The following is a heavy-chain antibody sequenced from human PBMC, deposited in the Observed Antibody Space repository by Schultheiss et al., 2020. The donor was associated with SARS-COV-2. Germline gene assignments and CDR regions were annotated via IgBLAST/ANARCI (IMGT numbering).Heavy chain of an antibody. V-gene: IGHV3-30*07. J-gene: IGHJ4*02. CDR1: GFTFSSYA. Sequence: GGSLRLSCAASGFTFSSYAMHWVRQAPGKGLEWVAVIWYDGSNKYYADSVKGRFTISRDYSKNTLFLQMNSLRAEDTAVYYCARDLGTYKYFDHWGQGTLVTVSS. CDR3: ARDLGTYKYFDH. CDR2: IWYDGSNK. D-gene: IGHD3-10*01.